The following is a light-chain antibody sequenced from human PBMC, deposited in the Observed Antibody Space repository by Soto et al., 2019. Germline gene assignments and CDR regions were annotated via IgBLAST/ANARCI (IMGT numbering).Light chain of an antibody. CDR3: QQRNNWLT. V-gene: IGKV3-11*01. Sequence: VLTQSPATLSLSAGAIATLSCRASRSGHSYFAWYPQKPGQAPRLLSYDASNRATGIPARFSGSGSGTDFTLPISSLEPEDFAVYYCQQRNNWLTFGGGTQVDIK. CDR1: RSGHSY. CDR2: DAS. J-gene: IGKJ4*01.